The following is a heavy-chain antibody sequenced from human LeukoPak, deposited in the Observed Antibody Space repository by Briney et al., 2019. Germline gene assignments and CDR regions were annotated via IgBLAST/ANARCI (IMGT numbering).Heavy chain of an antibody. V-gene: IGHV1-69*06. CDR1: GGTFSSYA. CDR3: ARGSGDLYYYYYYMDV. J-gene: IGHJ6*03. Sequence: SVKVSCKASGGTFSSYAISWVRQAPGQGLEWMGGIIPIFGTANYAQKFQGRVTITADKSTSTAYMELSSLRSEDTAVYYCARGSGDLYYYYYYMDVWGKGTTVTISS. CDR2: IIPIFGTA. D-gene: IGHD2-15*01.